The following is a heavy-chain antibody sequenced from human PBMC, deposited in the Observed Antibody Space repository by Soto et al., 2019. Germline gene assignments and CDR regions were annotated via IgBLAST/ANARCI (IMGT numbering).Heavy chain of an antibody. Sequence: SVKVSCKASGGTFSSYAISWVRQAPGQGLEWMGGIIPIFGTANYAQKFQGRVTITADKSTSTAYMELSSLRSEDTAVYYCARAGYYYDSSGYYYPPFDYWGQGTLVTVSS. J-gene: IGHJ4*02. V-gene: IGHV1-69*06. CDR3: ARAGYYYDSSGYYYPPFDY. CDR1: GGTFSSYA. CDR2: IIPIFGTA. D-gene: IGHD3-22*01.